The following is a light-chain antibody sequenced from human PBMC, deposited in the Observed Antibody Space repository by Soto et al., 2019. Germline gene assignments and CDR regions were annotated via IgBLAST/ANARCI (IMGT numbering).Light chain of an antibody. V-gene: IGLV2-14*01. CDR2: GVN. J-gene: IGLJ2*01. CDR3: ASYTSTTTLVV. Sequence: QSALTQPASVSGSPGQSITISCTGTSSDIGRYNYVSWYQQHPGKAPRLVISGVNKRPSGFSNRFSGSKSGNTASLTISGLQADDEAIYYCASYTSTTTLVVFGGGTKVTVL. CDR1: SSDIGRYNY.